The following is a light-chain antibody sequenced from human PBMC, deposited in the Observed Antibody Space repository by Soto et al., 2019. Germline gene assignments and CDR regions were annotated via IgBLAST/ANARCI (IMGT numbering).Light chain of an antibody. J-gene: IGKJ4*01. V-gene: IGKV3-15*01. CDR1: QSVSNN. CDR3: QQYDKWPLT. CDR2: DAS. Sequence: EIVLTQSPATLSVSPGERATLSCRASQSVSNNLAWYLQKPGQAPRLLIYDASTRATGIQARFSGSGSGTEFTLAIRGLQSEDFAVYYCQQYDKWPLTFGGGTKVEIK.